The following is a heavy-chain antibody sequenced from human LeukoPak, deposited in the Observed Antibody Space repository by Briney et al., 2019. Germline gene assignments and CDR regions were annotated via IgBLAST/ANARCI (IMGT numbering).Heavy chain of an antibody. V-gene: IGHV1-24*01. CDR1: GYTLTELS. CDR2: FDPEDGET. CDR3: ACAPDGNYGMDV. Sequence: ASVKVSCTVSGYTLTELSMHWVRQAPGKGLEWMGGFDPEDGETIYAQKFQGRVTMTEDTSTDTAYMELSSLRSEDTAVYYCACAPDGNYGMDVWGQGTTVTASS. J-gene: IGHJ6*02.